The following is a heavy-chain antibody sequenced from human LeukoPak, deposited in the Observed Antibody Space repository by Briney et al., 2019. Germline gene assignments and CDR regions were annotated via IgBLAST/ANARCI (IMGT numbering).Heavy chain of an antibody. CDR3: ATNRDYYDSSGYSF. D-gene: IGHD3-22*01. J-gene: IGHJ4*02. CDR2: INTDGSST. Sequence: QPGGSLRLSCAASGFTFSSYWMHWVRQAPGKGLVWVSRINTDGSSTSYADSVKGRSTISRDNAKNTLYLQMNSLRAEDTAVYYCATNRDYYDSSGYSFWGQGTLVTVSS. V-gene: IGHV3-74*01. CDR1: GFTFSSYW.